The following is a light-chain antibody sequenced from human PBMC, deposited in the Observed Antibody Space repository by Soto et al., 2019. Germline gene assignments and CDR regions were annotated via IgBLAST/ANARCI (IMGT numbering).Light chain of an antibody. V-gene: IGLV2-23*02. CDR3: CSYAGSSTSLVV. CDR1: SSDVGSYNL. Sequence: QSALTQPASVSGSPGQSITISCTGTSSDVGSYNLVSWYQQHPGKAPKLMIYEVSKRPSGVSNRFSGSKSGNTASLTISGLQAEYEADYYCCSYAGSSTSLVVFGGGTKVTVL. CDR2: EVS. J-gene: IGLJ2*01.